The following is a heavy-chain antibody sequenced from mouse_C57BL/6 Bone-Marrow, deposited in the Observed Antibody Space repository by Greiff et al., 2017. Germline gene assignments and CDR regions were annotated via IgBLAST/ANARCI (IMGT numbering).Heavy chain of an antibody. D-gene: IGHD2-2*01. CDR3: ARGNGYWFAY. J-gene: IGHJ3*01. Sequence: VQLQQSGAELARPGASVKLSCKASGYTFTSYGISWVKQRTGQGLEWIGEIYPRSGNTYYNEKFKGKATLTADKSSSTAYMELRSLTSEDSAVYFWARGNGYWFAYWGQGTLVTVSA. V-gene: IGHV1-81*01. CDR2: IYPRSGNT. CDR1: GYTFTSYG.